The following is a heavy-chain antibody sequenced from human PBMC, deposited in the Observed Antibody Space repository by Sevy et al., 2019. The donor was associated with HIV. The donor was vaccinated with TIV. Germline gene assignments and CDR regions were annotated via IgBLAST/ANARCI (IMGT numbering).Heavy chain of an antibody. Sequence: GGSLRLSCAASGFTFSRYAMNWVRQAPGKGLEWVSAISDSGDRTWYPDSVKGRFTISRDNSKNTVSLQMNSLRAEDTAVYYCAKERGYGDYAIEGFDYWGQGTLVTVSS. CDR2: ISDSGDRT. J-gene: IGHJ4*02. CDR1: GFTFSRYA. CDR3: AKERGYGDYAIEGFDY. V-gene: IGHV3-23*01. D-gene: IGHD4-17*01.